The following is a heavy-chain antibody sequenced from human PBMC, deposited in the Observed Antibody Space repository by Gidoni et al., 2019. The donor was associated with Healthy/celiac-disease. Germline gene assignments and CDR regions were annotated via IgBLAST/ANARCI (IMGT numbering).Heavy chain of an antibody. CDR3: ATRITMIVVVIVGDAFDI. CDR1: GFTFSSYA. J-gene: IGHJ3*02. D-gene: IGHD3-22*01. V-gene: IGHV3-23*01. CDR2: ISGSGGST. Sequence: EVQLLESGGGLVQPGGSLRLSCAASGFTFSSYAMSWVRQAPGKGLEWVSAISGSGGSTYYADSVKGRFTISRDNSKNTLYLQRNSLRAEDTAVYYCATRITMIVVVIVGDAFDIWGQGTMVTVSS.